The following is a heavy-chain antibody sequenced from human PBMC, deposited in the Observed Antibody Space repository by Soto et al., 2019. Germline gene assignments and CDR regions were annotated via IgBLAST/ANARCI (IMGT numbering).Heavy chain of an antibody. CDR3: ARDQKPDDYIWGCYRPALDF. J-gene: IGHJ4*02. D-gene: IGHD3-16*02. V-gene: IGHV3-33*01. CDR2: IGYDGGDK. Sequence: QVQLVESGGGVVQPGRSLRLSCAASGFTFSSYGMHWVRQAPGKGLEWVAVIGYDGGDKFYPDSVKGRFTISRDNSKNTLFLQMNSLRVEDTAVYYCARDQKPDDYIWGCYRPALDFWGQGALVTVSS. CDR1: GFTFSSYG.